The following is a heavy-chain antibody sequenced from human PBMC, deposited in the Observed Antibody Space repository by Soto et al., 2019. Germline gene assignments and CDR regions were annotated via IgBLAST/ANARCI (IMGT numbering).Heavy chain of an antibody. CDR2: IHYNGNT. CDR3: ARHFNRVYGDDYFDS. V-gene: IGHV4-39*01. D-gene: IGHD4-17*01. CDR1: GGSITSGNYY. J-gene: IGHJ4*02. Sequence: PSETLSLTCSVSGGSITSGNYYWGWIRQPPGKGLEWIATIHYNGNTYYNPSLKGRVTISVDTSKTQFSLDVNSVTAADTAVYYGARHFNRVYGDDYFDSWGQGTLVTVSS.